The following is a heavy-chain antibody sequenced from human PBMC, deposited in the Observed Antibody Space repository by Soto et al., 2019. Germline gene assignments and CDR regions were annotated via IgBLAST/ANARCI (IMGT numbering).Heavy chain of an antibody. V-gene: IGHV4-39*01. CDR3: ARLQAQINYDFWSGPSSLFDY. D-gene: IGHD3-3*01. CDR2: IYYSGST. J-gene: IGHJ4*02. Sequence: QLQLQESGPGLVKPSETLSLTCTVSGGSISSSSYYWGWIRQPPGKGLEWIGSIYYSGSTYYNPSLKSRVTISVDTSKNQFSLKLSSVTAADTAVYYCARLQAQINYDFWSGPSSLFDYWGQGTLVTVSS. CDR1: GGSISSSSYY.